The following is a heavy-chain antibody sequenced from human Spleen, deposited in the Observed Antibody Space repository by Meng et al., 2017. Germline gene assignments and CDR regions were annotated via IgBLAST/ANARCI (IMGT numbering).Heavy chain of an antibody. CDR3: ARGPTTMAHDFDY. V-gene: IGHV4-34*01. D-gene: IGHD4-11*01. J-gene: IGHJ4*02. CDR1: GGSFSDYY. Sequence: GQLPRSGAGLLKPSETLSLTCVGAGGSFSDYYWSWIRQPPGKGLEWIGEINHSGSTNYNPSLENRATISVDTSKNNLSLKLSSVTAADSAVYYCARGPTTMAHDFDYWGQGTLVTVSS. CDR2: INHSGST.